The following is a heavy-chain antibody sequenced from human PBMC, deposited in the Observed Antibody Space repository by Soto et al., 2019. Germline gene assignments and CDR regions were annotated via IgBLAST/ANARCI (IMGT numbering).Heavy chain of an antibody. CDR3: ARYRREAVAGYTLDN. D-gene: IGHD6-13*01. J-gene: IGHJ4*02. CDR2: VYNSGST. Sequence: PSETLSLTCTVSGGSISSNYWTWIRQPPGKGLEWIGYVYNSGSTNYNPSLKSRVTISEDTSKSQFSLKVNSMAAADTAVYYCARYRREAVAGYTLDNWGQGILVTVSS. CDR1: GGSISSNY. V-gene: IGHV4-59*01.